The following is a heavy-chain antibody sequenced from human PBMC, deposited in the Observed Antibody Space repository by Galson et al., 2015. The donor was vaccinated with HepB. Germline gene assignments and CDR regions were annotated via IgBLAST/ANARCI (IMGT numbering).Heavy chain of an antibody. CDR2: INQDGSQK. J-gene: IGHJ4*02. Sequence: LRLSCAASGLTFSRHWMSWARQAPGKGLQWVANINQDGSQKYYVASVKGRFTISRDNAKNSLYLKMNSLGVEDTAVYYCVPHRALDYWGQGTLVTVSS. V-gene: IGHV3-7*01. CDR3: VPHRALDY. CDR1: GLTFSRHW.